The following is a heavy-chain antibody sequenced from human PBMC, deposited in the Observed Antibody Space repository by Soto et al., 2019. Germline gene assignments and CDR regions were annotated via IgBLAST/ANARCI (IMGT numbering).Heavy chain of an antibody. CDR1: VFTFSSYA. V-gene: IGHV3-23*01. Sequence: GGPLRLSSAASVFTFSSYAMRWAPQGPGKGMESASAISSNCGSTYYADTVKGRFTTSVDNSRNTLYLQMNSLRAEDTAVYYCPKGGHGDYYYYYGMDVWGQGTTVTVSS. CDR3: PKGGHGDYYYYYGMDV. CDR2: ISSNCGST. J-gene: IGHJ6*02. D-gene: IGHD4-17*01.